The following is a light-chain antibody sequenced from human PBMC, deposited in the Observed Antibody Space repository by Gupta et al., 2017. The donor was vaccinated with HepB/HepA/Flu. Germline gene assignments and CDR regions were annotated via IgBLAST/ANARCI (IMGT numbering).Light chain of an antibody. CDR3: QHFCNWPLT. CDR1: QSVSTY. V-gene: IGKV3-11*01. Sequence: EIVLRHSSPTLYLSPGERATLAVMSSQSVSTYLAWYQQKPGQAPRLLIYDASNRATGLPARFTGSGSGTQFTLAISSLEPEDFAVYYCQHFCNWPLTFGHGTKVDIK. CDR2: DAS. J-gene: IGKJ3*01.